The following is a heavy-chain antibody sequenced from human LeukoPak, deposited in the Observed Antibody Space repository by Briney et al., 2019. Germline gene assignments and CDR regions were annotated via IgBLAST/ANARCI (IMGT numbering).Heavy chain of an antibody. D-gene: IGHD1-26*01. Sequence: GGSLRLSCAASGFTFRTYWMHWVRQVPGKGLVWVSRINGDGTSTNYADSVKGRFTISRDNAKSTQYLQMNSLRAEDTAVYFCATTSGTYRFDPWGQGTLVTVSS. CDR1: GFTFRTYW. CDR2: INGDGTST. CDR3: ATTSGTYRFDP. J-gene: IGHJ5*02. V-gene: IGHV3-74*01.